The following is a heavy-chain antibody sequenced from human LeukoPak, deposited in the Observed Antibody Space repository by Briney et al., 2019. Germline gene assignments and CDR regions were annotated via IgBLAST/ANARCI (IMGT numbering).Heavy chain of an antibody. D-gene: IGHD3-22*01. CDR3: ARVWYYYDSSGYYYFDD. J-gene: IGHJ4*02. V-gene: IGHV3-74*01. CDR2: INSDGSST. CDR1: GFTFSSYW. Sequence: GGSLRLSCAASGFTFSSYWMHWVRQAPGKGLVWVSRINSDGSSTSYADSVKGRFSISRDNAKNTLYLKMHSLKADDTAVYYCARVWYYYDSSGYYYFDDWGQGTLVTVSS.